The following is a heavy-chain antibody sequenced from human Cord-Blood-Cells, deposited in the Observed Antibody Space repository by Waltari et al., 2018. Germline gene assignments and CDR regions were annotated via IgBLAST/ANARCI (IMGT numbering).Heavy chain of an antibody. CDR1: GGSFSGYY. CDR2: INHSGST. D-gene: IGHD2-15*01. V-gene: IGHV4-34*01. J-gene: IGHJ4*02. CDR3: ARVYCSGGSCYDY. Sequence: QVQLQQWGAGLLKPSETLSLTCAVYGGSFSGYYWSWIRQPPGKGLEWIGEINHSGSTNYNPALKRRITISVDTSKNQFSLKLSSVTAADTAVYYCARVYCSGGSCYDYWGQGTLVTVSS.